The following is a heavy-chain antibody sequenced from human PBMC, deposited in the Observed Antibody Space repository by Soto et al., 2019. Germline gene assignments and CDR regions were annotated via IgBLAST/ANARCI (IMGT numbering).Heavy chain of an antibody. D-gene: IGHD2-21*01. CDR3: SIGGLWAYYMDV. Sequence: EVQVVESGGGLVQPGGSLRLSCAASGFTFSTYWMHWVRQSPGKGLVWVSRIKSDGSSTNYADSVKGRFTISRDNAKNTLYLQMNNLGAEDTAVYYCSIGGLWAYYMDVWGKGTTVTVS. CDR1: GFTFSTYW. CDR2: IKSDGSST. J-gene: IGHJ6*03. V-gene: IGHV3-74*01.